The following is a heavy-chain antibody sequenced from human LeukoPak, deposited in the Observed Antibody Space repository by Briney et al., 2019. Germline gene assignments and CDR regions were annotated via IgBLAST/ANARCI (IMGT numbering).Heavy chain of an antibody. CDR2: ISAYNGNT. D-gene: IGHD6-19*01. Sequence: ASVKVSCKASGYTFTSYGISWVRQAPGQGLEWMGWISAYNGNTNYAQKLQGRVTMTTDTSTSTAYMELSSLRSEDTAECYCAKGSVAFDYMDVWGKGTTVIVSS. J-gene: IGHJ6*03. CDR3: AKGSVAFDYMDV. CDR1: GYTFTSYG. V-gene: IGHV1-18*01.